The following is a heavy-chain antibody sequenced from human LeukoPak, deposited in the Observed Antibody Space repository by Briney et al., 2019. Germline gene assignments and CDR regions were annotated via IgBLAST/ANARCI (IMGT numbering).Heavy chain of an antibody. J-gene: IGHJ5*02. CDR2: IYYSGGT. V-gene: IGHV4-59*11. CDR3: ARGLGAVNWFDP. CDR1: GGSISSHY. Sequence: SETLSLTCTVSGGSISSHYWSWIRQPPGKGLEWIGYIYYSGGTNYNPSLKSRVTISVDTSKNQFSLKLSSVTAADTAVYYCARGLGAVNWFDPWGQGTLVTVSS. D-gene: IGHD1-26*01.